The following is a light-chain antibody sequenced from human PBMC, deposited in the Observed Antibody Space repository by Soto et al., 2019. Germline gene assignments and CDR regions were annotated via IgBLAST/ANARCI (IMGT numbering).Light chain of an antibody. CDR3: CSYATMTTVVV. J-gene: IGLJ2*01. V-gene: IGLV2-23*02. CDR2: DDT. CDR1: NTDVGNYNL. Sequence: QSALTQPASVSGSPGQSITISCTATNTDVGNYNLVSWYQQHPGKAPKLMIYDDTKRPSGISDRFSGSRSGNTASLTISGLQAEDEADFYCCSYATMTTVVVFGGGTKLTVL.